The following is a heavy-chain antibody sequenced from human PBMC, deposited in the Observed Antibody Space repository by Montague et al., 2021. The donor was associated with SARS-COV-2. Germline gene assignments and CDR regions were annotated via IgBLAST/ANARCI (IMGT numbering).Heavy chain of an antibody. D-gene: IGHD3-22*01. CDR3: ARRGMGYDSSGYPPDAFDI. Sequence: SETLSLTCTVSGGSISSYYWSWIRQPPGKGLGWIGYIYYSGSTNYNPSLKSRVTISVDTSKNQFSLKLSSVTAADTAVYYCARRGMGYDSSGYPPDAFDIWGQGTMVTVSS. V-gene: IGHV4-59*01. CDR1: GGSISSYY. J-gene: IGHJ3*02. CDR2: IYYSGST.